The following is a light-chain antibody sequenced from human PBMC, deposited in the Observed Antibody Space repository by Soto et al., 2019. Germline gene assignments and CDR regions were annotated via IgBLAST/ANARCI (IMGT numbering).Light chain of an antibody. V-gene: IGKV1-27*01. CDR3: QKYNSAPLT. CDR2: GAS. J-gene: IGKJ4*01. Sequence: DVQMTQSPSSLSASVGDRVTITCRASQGITNYLAWYQQKPGNIPKLLIYGASTLQSGVPSRFSGSGSGTDFPLTISSLQPEDVATYYCQKYNSAPLTFGGGTKVEIK. CDR1: QGITNY.